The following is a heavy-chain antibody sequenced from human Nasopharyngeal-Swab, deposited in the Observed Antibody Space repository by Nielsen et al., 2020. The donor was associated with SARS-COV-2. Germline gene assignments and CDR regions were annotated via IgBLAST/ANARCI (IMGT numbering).Heavy chain of an antibody. J-gene: IGHJ4*02. Sequence: VRQMPGKGLEWVSAISGSGGSTYYADSVKGRFTISRDNSKNPLYLQMNSLRAEDTAVYYCAKGIRYGDYVFDYWGQGTLVTVSS. CDR2: ISGSGGST. V-gene: IGHV3-23*01. CDR3: AKGIRYGDYVFDY. D-gene: IGHD4-17*01.